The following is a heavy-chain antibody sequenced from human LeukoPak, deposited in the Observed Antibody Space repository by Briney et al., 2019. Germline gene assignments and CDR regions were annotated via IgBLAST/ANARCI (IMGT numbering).Heavy chain of an antibody. CDR2: IYCSGGT. Sequence: SETLSLTCTVSGGSISSGGYYWSWIRQPPGKGLEWIGYIYCSGGTHYNPSLKSRVTMLVDTSKNQFSLKLTAVTAADTAVYYCARGYGDYANYYYYYGMDVWGQGTTVTVSS. V-gene: IGHV4-61*08. D-gene: IGHD4-17*01. J-gene: IGHJ6*02. CDR1: GGSISSGGYY. CDR3: ARGYGDYANYYYYYGMDV.